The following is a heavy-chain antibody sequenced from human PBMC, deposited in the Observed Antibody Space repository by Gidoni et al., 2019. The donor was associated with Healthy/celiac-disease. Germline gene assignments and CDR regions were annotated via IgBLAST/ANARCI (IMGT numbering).Heavy chain of an antibody. D-gene: IGHD3-22*01. CDR3: ARARRYYDSSGYYYVPVFDY. J-gene: IGHJ4*02. CDR2: IYHSGST. Sequence: QVQLQESGAGLVKPSATLSLTCSVSGSSITSGYFCGWIRQPPGKGLEWIGSIYHSGSTYYNPSLKSRVTISVDTSKNQFSLKLSSVTAADTAVYYCARARRYYDSSGYYYVPVFDYWGQGTLVTVSS. V-gene: IGHV4-38-2*02. CDR1: GSSITSGYF.